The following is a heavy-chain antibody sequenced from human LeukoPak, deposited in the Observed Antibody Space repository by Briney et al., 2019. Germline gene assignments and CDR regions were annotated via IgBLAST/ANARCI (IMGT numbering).Heavy chain of an antibody. J-gene: IGHJ4*02. CDR2: ISSSSSTI. D-gene: IGHD5/OR15-5a*01. V-gene: IGHV3-48*01. CDR3: TGSVFDY. Sequence: GGSLRLSCAASGFTFSNFGMNWVRQAPGKGLEWVSYISSSSSTIYYADSVKGRFTISRDNARNSLSLQMNSLRAEDTAVYYCTGSVFDYWGQGTLVTVSS. CDR1: GFTFSNFG.